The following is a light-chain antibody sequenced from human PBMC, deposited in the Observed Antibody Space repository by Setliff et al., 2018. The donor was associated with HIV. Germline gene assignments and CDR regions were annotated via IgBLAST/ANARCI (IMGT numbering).Light chain of an antibody. CDR1: SSDVGGCNY. V-gene: IGLV2-14*03. Sequence: HSALTQPASVSGSPGQSITISCTGTSSDVGGCNYVSWYQHHPGKAPKLMIYDVSNRPSGVSNRFSGSKSGNTASLTISGLQAEDEADYYCSSCTSSTTLEVFGTGTKV. CDR2: DVS. J-gene: IGLJ1*01. CDR3: SSCTSSTTLEV.